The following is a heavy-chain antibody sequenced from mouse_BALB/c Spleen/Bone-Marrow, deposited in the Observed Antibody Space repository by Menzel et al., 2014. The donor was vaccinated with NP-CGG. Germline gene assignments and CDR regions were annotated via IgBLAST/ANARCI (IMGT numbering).Heavy chain of an antibody. V-gene: IGHV4-1*02. J-gene: IGHJ3*01. D-gene: IGHD1-1*01. Sequence: EVQLVESGGGLVQPGGSLKLSCAASGFDFSRYWMSWVRQAPGKGLEWIGEINPDSSTINYTPSLKDKFIISRGNAKNTLYLQMSKVRSEDTALYYCERLSYYGRFAYWGQGTLVTVSA. CDR2: INPDSSTI. CDR3: ERLSYYGRFAY. CDR1: GFDFSRYW.